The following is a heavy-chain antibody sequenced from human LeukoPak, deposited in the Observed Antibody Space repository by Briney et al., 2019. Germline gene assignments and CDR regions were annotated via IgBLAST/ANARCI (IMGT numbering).Heavy chain of an antibody. Sequence: GGSLRLSCAASGFAFGSYAMGWVRQAPGKGLEWVPAISGSDDSTYYADSVKGRFTTSRDKSKNTLYLQMNSLRAEDTAVYYCSKQVDFDPADAFDVWGQGTMVTVSS. D-gene: IGHD3-9*01. CDR3: SKQVDFDPADAFDV. CDR2: ISGSDDST. V-gene: IGHV3-23*01. J-gene: IGHJ3*01. CDR1: GFAFGSYA.